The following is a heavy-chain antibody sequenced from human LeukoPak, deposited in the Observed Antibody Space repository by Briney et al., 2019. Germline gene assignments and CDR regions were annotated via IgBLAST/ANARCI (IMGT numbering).Heavy chain of an antibody. D-gene: IGHD3-22*01. CDR3: ARDRDYYDSSAFSY. Sequence: ASVKVSCKASGYTFTSYGISWVRQAPGQGLEWMGWISAYNGNTNYAQKLQGRVTMTTDTSTSTDYMELRSLRSDDTAVYYCARDRDYYDSSAFSYWGQGTLVSVSS. CDR2: ISAYNGNT. J-gene: IGHJ4*02. CDR1: GYTFTSYG. V-gene: IGHV1-18*01.